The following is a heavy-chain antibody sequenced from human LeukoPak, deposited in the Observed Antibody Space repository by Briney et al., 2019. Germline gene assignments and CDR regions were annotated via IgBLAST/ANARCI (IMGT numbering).Heavy chain of an antibody. CDR2: ISSSSSYI. D-gene: IGHD2-2*02. CDR3: ARSPSQYCGSTSCYTEPEYFQH. V-gene: IGHV3-21*01. Sequence: GGSLRLSCAASGFTFSSYSMNWVRQAPGKGLEWVSSISSSSSYIYYADSVKGRFTISRDNAKNSLYLQMNSLRAEDTAVYYCARSPSQYCGSTSCYTEPEYFQHWGQGTLVTVSS. CDR1: GFTFSSYS. J-gene: IGHJ1*01.